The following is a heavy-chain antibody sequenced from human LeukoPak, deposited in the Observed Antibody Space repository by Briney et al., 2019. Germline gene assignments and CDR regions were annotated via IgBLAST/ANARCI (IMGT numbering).Heavy chain of an antibody. J-gene: IGHJ5*02. Sequence: GGPLTLLCAASGFSFRSYEMNWVRDAPGGGLEGVSSRSSSGSYIYYADPVKRRYTISRDDATNSLYLQMNRLTAEAAAVYYCARDSYEDSSGYNWFDPWGQGTLVTVSS. CDR1: GFSFRSYE. D-gene: IGHD3-22*01. V-gene: IGHV3-21*01. CDR2: RSSSGSYI. CDR3: ARDSYEDSSGYNWFDP.